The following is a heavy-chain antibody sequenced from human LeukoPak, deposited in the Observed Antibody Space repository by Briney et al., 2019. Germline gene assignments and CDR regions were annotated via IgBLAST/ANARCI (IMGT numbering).Heavy chain of an antibody. CDR1: GFSVRSHY. Sequence: PGGSLRLSCAASGFSVRSHYMSWVRQAPGKGLEWVSAISGSGGSTYYADSVKGRFTISRDNSKNTLCLQMNSLRAEDTAVYYCAKGAAYYYDSSGYYNYWGQGTLVTVSS. V-gene: IGHV3-23*01. D-gene: IGHD3-22*01. J-gene: IGHJ4*02. CDR2: ISGSGGST. CDR3: AKGAAYYYDSSGYYNY.